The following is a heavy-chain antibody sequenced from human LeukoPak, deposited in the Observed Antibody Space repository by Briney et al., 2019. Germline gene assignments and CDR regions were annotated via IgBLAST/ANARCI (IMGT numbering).Heavy chain of an antibody. D-gene: IGHD3-22*01. Sequence: GGSLRLSCAASGFIFSSYWMHWVRQAPGKGLVWVSRINSDGSSTSYADSVKGRFTISRDNAKNTLYLQMNSLRAEDTAVYYCARERDYYDSSGYYVGGALDIWGQGTMVAVSS. CDR3: ARERDYYDSSGYYVGGALDI. CDR2: INSDGSST. CDR1: GFIFSSYW. J-gene: IGHJ3*02. V-gene: IGHV3-74*01.